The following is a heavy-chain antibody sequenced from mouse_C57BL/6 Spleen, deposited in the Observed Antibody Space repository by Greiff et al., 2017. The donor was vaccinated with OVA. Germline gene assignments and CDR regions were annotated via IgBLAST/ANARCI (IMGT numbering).Heavy chain of an antibody. J-gene: IGHJ4*01. Sequence: EVMLVESGGGLVQPGGSLKLSCAASGFTFSDYGMAWVRQAPRKGPEWVAFISNLAYSIYYADTVTGRFTISRENAKNTLYLEMSSLRSEDTAMYYCARHGYGSSYAMDYWGQGTSVTVSS. D-gene: IGHD1-1*01. CDR1: GFTFSDYG. CDR3: ARHGYGSSYAMDY. V-gene: IGHV5-15*01. CDR2: ISNLAYSI.